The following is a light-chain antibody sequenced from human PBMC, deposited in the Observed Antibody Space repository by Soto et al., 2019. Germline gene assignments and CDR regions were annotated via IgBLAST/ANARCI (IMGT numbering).Light chain of an antibody. CDR1: SSDVGGYNY. CDR2: EVS. V-gene: IGLV2-8*01. Sequence: QSVLTQPPSASGSPGQSVTISCTGTSSDVGGYNYVSWYQQHPGKAPKLMIYEVSKRPSGVPDRFSGSKSGNTASLTVSGLQAEDEADYYCSSYAGRNKVFGTGTKLTVL. CDR3: SSYAGRNKV. J-gene: IGLJ1*01.